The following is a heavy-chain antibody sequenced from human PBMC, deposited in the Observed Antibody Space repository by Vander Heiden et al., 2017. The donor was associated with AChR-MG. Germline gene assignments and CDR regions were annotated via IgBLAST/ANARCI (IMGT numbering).Heavy chain of an antibody. CDR3: ARDPYLSGYYKGIDY. CDR2: IWYDGSNK. J-gene: IGHJ4*02. V-gene: IGHV3-33*01. CDR1: GFTFSSYG. Sequence: QVQLVESGGGVVQPGRSLRLSCAASGFTFSSYGMYWVRQAPGKGLEWVAVIWYDGSNKYYADSGKGRFTISRDNSKNTLYLQMNSLRAEDTAVYYCARDPYLSGYYKGIDYWGQGTLVTVSS. D-gene: IGHD3-22*01.